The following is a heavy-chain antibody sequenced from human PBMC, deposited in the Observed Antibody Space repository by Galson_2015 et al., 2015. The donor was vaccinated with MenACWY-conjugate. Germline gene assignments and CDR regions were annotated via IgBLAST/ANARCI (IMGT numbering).Heavy chain of an antibody. CDR3: ARVTGSCYGVDY. J-gene: IGHJ4*02. Sequence: CAISGDSVSSNSAAWTWIRQSPSRGLEWLGRTYYKSKWYNDYAVSVRSRITINADVSKNQFSLQLNSVTPEDTAVYYCARVTGSCYGVDYWGQGTLVTVSS. V-gene: IGHV6-1*01. D-gene: IGHD1-26*01. CDR1: GDSVSSNSAA. CDR2: TYYKSKWYN.